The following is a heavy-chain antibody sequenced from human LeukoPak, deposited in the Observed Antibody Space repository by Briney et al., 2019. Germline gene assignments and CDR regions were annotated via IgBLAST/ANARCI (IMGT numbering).Heavy chain of an antibody. D-gene: IGHD3-3*01. J-gene: IGHJ4*02. Sequence: GGSLRLSCAASGFTFSSYAMSWVRQAAGKGLEWVSAISGSDGSTYYAASVKGRFTISRDNSKNTLYLQMNSLRAEDTAVYYCAKGAPRFGVGPTFDYWGQGTLVTVSS. CDR3: AKGAPRFGVGPTFDY. CDR1: GFTFSSYA. V-gene: IGHV3-23*01. CDR2: ISGSDGST.